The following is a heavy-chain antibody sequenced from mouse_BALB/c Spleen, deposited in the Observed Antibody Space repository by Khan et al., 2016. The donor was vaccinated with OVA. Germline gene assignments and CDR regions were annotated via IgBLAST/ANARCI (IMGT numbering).Heavy chain of an antibody. CDR3: ARTYGSDFDY. Sequence: MQLEESGPELVKPGASVKISFKASGYSFTGYFMNWVMQSHGKSLEWIGRINPHIGETLYNQKFKGKATLTVDESSSTAHMELRSLASEDSAVYYCARTYGSDFDYWGQGTTLTVSS. CDR2: INPHIGET. D-gene: IGHD1-1*01. CDR1: GYSFTGYF. V-gene: IGHV1-20*02. J-gene: IGHJ2*01.